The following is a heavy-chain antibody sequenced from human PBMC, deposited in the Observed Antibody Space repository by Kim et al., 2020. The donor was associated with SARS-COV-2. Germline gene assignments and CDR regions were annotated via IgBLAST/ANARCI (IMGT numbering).Heavy chain of an antibody. CDR3: AREGVPYGMDV. Sequence: ASVKVSCKASGYTFTSYAMHWVRQAPGQRLEWMGWINAGNGNTKYSQKFQGRVTITRDTFASTAYMELSSLRSEDTAVYYCAREGVPYGMDVWGQGTTVTVSS. D-gene: IGHD2-8*01. V-gene: IGHV1-3*01. CDR2: INAGNGNT. J-gene: IGHJ6*02. CDR1: GYTFTSYA.